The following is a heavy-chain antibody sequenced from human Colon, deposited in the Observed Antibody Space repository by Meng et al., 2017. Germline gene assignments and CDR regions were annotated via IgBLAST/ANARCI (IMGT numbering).Heavy chain of an antibody. V-gene: IGHV3-74*01. Sequence: SGFTFSNYWTFWVRQAPGKGLVWVARVNSYGTNTGYADSVKGRFTISRDNAKNTLYLQMNRLRAEDTAVYYCVRDNVMDVWGQGTTVTVSS. CDR2: VNSYGTNT. CDR1: GFTFSNYW. J-gene: IGHJ6*02. CDR3: VRDNVMDV.